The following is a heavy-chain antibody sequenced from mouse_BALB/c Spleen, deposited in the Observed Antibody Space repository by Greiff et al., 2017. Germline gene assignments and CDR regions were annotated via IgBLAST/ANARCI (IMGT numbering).Heavy chain of an antibody. Sequence: QVQLQQSGAELVRPGVSVKISCKGSGYTFTDYAMHWVKQSHAKSLEWIGVISTYYGDASYNQKFKGKATMTVDKSSSTAYMELARLTSEDSAIYYCARSPLITTVEVYAMDYWGQGTSVTVSS. CDR1: GYTFTDYA. J-gene: IGHJ4*01. D-gene: IGHD1-1*01. CDR3: ARSPLITTVEVYAMDY. V-gene: IGHV1S137*01. CDR2: ISTYYGDA.